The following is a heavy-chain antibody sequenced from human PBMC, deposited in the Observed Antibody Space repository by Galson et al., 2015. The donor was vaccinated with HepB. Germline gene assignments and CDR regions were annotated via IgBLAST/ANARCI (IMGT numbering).Heavy chain of an antibody. J-gene: IGHJ4*02. CDR2: IYWDDDK. CDR3: AHSSWFVYYFDY. V-gene: IGHV2-5*02. D-gene: IGHD6-13*01. CDR1: GFSLRTSGVG. Sequence: PALVKPTQTLTLTCTFSGFSLRTSGVGVGWIRQPPGKALEWLALIYWDDDKRYSPSLKSRLTITKDTSKNQVVLTMTNMDPVDTATYYCAHSSWFVYYFDYWVQGTLVTVSS.